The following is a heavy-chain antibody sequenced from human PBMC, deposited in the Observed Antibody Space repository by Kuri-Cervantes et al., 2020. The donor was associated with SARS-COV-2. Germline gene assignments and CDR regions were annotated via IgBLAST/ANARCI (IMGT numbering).Heavy chain of an antibody. CDR1: GVSISSHY. V-gene: IGHV4-59*08. D-gene: IGHD3-22*01. Sequence: GSLRLSCTVSGVSISSHYWSWIRQPPGKGLEWIGYIYYSGSTNYNPSLKSRVTISVDTSKNQFSLKLSSVTAADTAVYYCARQADLLLGNDNYGWDYWGQGTLVTVSS. CDR3: ARQADLLLGNDNYGWDY. J-gene: IGHJ4*02. CDR2: IYYSGST.